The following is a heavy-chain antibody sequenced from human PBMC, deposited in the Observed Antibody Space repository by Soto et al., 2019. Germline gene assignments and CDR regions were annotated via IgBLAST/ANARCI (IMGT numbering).Heavy chain of an antibody. V-gene: IGHV3-30-3*01. D-gene: IGHD6-13*01. Sequence: PGGSLRLSCAASGFTFSSYAMHWVRQAPGKGLEWVAVISYDGSNKYYADSVKGRFTISRDNSKNTLYLQMNSLRAEDTAVYYCARDNPYSSSWYAGIYYYYYYGMDVWGQGTTVTVSS. CDR3: ARDNPYSSSWYAGIYYYYYYGMDV. CDR2: ISYDGSNK. J-gene: IGHJ6*02. CDR1: GFTFSSYA.